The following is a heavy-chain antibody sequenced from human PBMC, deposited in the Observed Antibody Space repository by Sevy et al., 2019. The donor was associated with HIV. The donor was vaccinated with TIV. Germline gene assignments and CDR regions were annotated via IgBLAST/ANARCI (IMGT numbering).Heavy chain of an antibody. CDR2: ISYSGTT. J-gene: IGHJ4*02. CDR3: PRLRWDVVDTPGATPGCYFDS. V-gene: IGHV4-59*12. Sequence: SETLSLTCSVSGDSINNFYWAWIRQPPGKGLEWIGYISYSGTTDYSPSLKSRVDISIDTSMKQFSLNLKSVTAADTAVYYCPRLRWDVVDTPGATPGCYFDSWGQGTLVTVSS. D-gene: IGHD2-2*02. CDR1: GDSINNFY.